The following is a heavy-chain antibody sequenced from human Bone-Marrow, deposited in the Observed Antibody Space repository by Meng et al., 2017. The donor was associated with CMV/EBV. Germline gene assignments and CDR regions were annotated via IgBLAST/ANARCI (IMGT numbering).Heavy chain of an antibody. V-gene: IGHV1-2*02. D-gene: IGHD2-15*01. CDR3: ARGRILTKNWFDP. J-gene: IGHJ5*02. Sequence: ASVKVSCKASGYTFTSYGISWVRQAPGQGLEWMGWINPNSGGTNYAQKFQGRVTMTRDTSISTAYMELSRLRSDDTAVDYCARGRILTKNWFDPWGQGTLVTVSS. CDR1: GYTFTSYG. CDR2: INPNSGGT.